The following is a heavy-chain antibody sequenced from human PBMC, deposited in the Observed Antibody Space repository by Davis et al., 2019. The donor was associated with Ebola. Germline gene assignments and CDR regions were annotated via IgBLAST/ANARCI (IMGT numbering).Heavy chain of an antibody. CDR1: GGSISSYY. CDR2: IYYSGST. CDR3: ARVAAARDFDY. D-gene: IGHD6-13*01. Sequence: MPSETLSLTCTVSGGSISSYYWSWIRQPPGKGLEWIGYIYYSGSTNYNPSLKSRVTISVDTSKNQFSLKLSSVTAADTAVYYCARVAAARDFDYWGQGTLVTVSS. J-gene: IGHJ4*02. V-gene: IGHV4-59*01.